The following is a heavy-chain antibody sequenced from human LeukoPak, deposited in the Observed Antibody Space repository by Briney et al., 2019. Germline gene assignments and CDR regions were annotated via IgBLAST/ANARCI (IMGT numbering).Heavy chain of an antibody. Sequence: SETLSLTCTVSGGSISSGDYYWSWIRQPPGKGLEWIGYIYYSGSTYYNPSLKSRVNISVDTSKNQFSLKLSSVTAADTAVYYCAREEMATMNWFDPWGQGTLVTVSS. V-gene: IGHV4-30-4*08. J-gene: IGHJ5*02. D-gene: IGHD5-24*01. CDR3: AREEMATMNWFDP. CDR2: IYYSGST. CDR1: GGSISSGDYY.